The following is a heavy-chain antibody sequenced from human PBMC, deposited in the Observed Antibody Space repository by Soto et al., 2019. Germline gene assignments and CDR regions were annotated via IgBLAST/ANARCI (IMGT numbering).Heavy chain of an antibody. CDR1: GFILSDCA. Sequence: GGSLRLSCATSGFILSDCAMNWVRQAPGKGLEWVSYISSSSSVIDYADSVKGRFTVSRDNARNSLYLQMNSLRAEDTAVYYCARDLSWGSNWYYYMDVWGKGTTVTVAS. V-gene: IGHV3-48*01. CDR2: ISSSSSVI. CDR3: ARDLSWGSNWYYYMDV. J-gene: IGHJ6*03. D-gene: IGHD7-27*01.